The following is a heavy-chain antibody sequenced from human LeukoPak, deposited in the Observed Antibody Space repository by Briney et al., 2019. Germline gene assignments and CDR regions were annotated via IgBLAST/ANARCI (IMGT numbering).Heavy chain of an antibody. CDR2: ISSSSSYI. V-gene: IGHV3-21*01. D-gene: IGHD5-18*01. Sequence: PGGSLRLSCAASGFTFSSYSMNWVRQAPGKGLEWVSSISSSSSYIYYADSVKGRLTISGDNVKNSLYLQMNSLRAEDTAVYYCARDQTAMVDYWGQGTLVAVSS. CDR3: ARDQTAMVDY. CDR1: GFTFSSYS. J-gene: IGHJ4*02.